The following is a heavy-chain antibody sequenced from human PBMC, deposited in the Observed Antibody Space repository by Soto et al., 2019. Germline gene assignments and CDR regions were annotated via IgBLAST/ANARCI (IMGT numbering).Heavy chain of an antibody. V-gene: IGHV4-30-4*01. CDR2: IYYSGST. CDR3: ARDPDWDYYYYYYGMDV. Sequence: SETLSLTCTVSGGSISSGDYYWSWIRQPPGKGLEWIGYIYYSGSTYYNPSLKSRVTISVDTSKNQFSLKLSSVTAADTAVYYCARDPDWDYYYYYYGMDVWGHGTPVTVSS. CDR1: GGSISSGDYY. J-gene: IGHJ6*02. D-gene: IGHD3-9*01.